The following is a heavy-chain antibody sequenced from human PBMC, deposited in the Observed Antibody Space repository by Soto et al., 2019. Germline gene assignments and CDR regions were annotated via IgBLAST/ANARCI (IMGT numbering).Heavy chain of an antibody. Sequence: EAQLVESGGGLVQPGGSLRLSCAASGFTFSSYSMNWVRQAPGKGLEWVSYISSSSSTIYYADSVKGRFTISRDNAKNSLYLQMNSLRAEDTAVYYCASIWWDSSSSDDFDYWGQGTLVTVSS. V-gene: IGHV3-48*01. J-gene: IGHJ4*02. CDR1: GFTFSSYS. D-gene: IGHD6-6*01. CDR3: ASIWWDSSSSDDFDY. CDR2: ISSSSSTI.